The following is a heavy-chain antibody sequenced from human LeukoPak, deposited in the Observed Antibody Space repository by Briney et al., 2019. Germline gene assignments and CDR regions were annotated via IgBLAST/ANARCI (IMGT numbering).Heavy chain of an antibody. CDR1: GFIFSPYA. CDR3: AKGLLYYYGSGSYFVY. J-gene: IGHJ4*02. V-gene: IGHV3-23*01. Sequence: PGGSLRLSCAASGFIFSPYAMSWVRQAPGKGLEWVAGIAGGDDRFYADSVKGRFSISRDNSKNTVDLQMNSLRAEDTAVYYCAKGLLYYYGSGSYFVYWGQGTLVTVSS. D-gene: IGHD3-10*01. CDR2: IAGGDDR.